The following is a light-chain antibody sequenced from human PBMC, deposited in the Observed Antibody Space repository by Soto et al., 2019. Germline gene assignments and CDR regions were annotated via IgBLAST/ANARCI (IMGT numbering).Light chain of an antibody. CDR3: CSYAGTYTLV. Sequence: QSALTQPRSVSGSPGQSVTISCTGSSSDVGGYDFVSWDQQHPGKAPKLMISDVSERPSGVPDRFSGSKSANTASLTISGLQAEDEADYYCCSYAGTYTLVFGGGTKLTVL. V-gene: IGLV2-11*01. CDR1: SSDVGGYDF. CDR2: DVS. J-gene: IGLJ3*02.